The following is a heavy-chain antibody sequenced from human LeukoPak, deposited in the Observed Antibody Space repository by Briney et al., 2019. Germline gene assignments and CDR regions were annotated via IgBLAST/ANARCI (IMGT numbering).Heavy chain of an antibody. V-gene: IGHV4-59*01. J-gene: IGHJ4*02. D-gene: IGHD5-12*01. CDR2: IYYSGST. Sequence: PSETLSLTCTVSGGSISSYYWSWIRQPPGKGLEWIGYIYYSGSTNYNPSLKSRVTISVDTSKNQFSLKLSSVTAADTAVYYCAREGMYGGYEDYWGQGTLVTASS. CDR3: AREGMYGGYEDY. CDR1: GGSISSYY.